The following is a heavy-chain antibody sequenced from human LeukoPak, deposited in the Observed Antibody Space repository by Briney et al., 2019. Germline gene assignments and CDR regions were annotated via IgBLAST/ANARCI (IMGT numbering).Heavy chain of an antibody. V-gene: IGHV1-69*06. CDR1: GGTFSSHA. CDR2: IIPIFGTA. D-gene: IGHD1-26*01. CDR3: ARDGGSYVRDAFDI. Sequence: VASVKVSCKASGGTFSSHAISWVRQAPGQGLEWMGGIIPIFGTANYAQKFQGRVTITADKSTSTAYMELSSLRSEDTAVYYCARDGGSYVRDAFDIWGQGTMVTVSS. J-gene: IGHJ3*02.